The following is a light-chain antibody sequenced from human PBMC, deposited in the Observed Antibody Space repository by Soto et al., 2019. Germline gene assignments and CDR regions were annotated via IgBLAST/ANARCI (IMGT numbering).Light chain of an antibody. V-gene: IGLV2-14*01. Sequence: QSALTQPASVSGSPGQSITISCTGTDSDVGGYNFVSWYQQHPGKAPKLMIYGVTNRPSGVSNCFSGSKSGNTASLTISGLQAEDDANYYCSSFRRSNTPHVLFGGGTKVTVL. CDR3: SSFRRSNTPHVL. CDR2: GVT. J-gene: IGLJ2*01. CDR1: DSDVGGYNF.